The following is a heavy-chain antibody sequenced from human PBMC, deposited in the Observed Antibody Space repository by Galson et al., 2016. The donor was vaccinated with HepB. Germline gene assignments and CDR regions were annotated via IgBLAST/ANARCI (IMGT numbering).Heavy chain of an antibody. CDR3: ARDLNGFYVSSGYYYGTGFDY. V-gene: IGHV1-46*01. D-gene: IGHD3-22*01. Sequence: SVKVSCKASGYTFISYYLHWVRQAPGQGLEWMGIINPSGGGTSSAQKFRGRVTMTRDTSTSTVYMELSSLRSDDTAVYFCARDLNGFYVSSGYYYGTGFDYWGQGTLVTVSS. CDR1: GYTFISYY. J-gene: IGHJ4*02. CDR2: INPSGGGT.